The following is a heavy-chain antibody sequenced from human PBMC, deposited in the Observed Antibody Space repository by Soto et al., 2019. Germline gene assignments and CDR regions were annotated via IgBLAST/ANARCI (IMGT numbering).Heavy chain of an antibody. J-gene: IGHJ5*02. Sequence: GASVKVSCKASGYTFTRSGISWVRQAPGQGLEWLGWINPDNGNTNYAQHLQGRVSLTTDTSTSTAYMDLRSLRSDDTAVYYCARGEYYYDSSGYYLNWFDPWGQGTLVTVSS. CDR2: INPDNGNT. D-gene: IGHD3-22*01. V-gene: IGHV1-18*01. CDR3: ARGEYYYDSSGYYLNWFDP. CDR1: GYTFTRSG.